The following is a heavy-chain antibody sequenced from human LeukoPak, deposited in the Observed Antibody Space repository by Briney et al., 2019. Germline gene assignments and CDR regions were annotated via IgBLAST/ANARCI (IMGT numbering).Heavy chain of an antibody. J-gene: IGHJ6*02. V-gene: IGHV3-48*04. CDR2: ISSSSSTI. CDR1: GFTFSSYS. CDR3: AREDMRWIHLQYYYYGMDV. D-gene: IGHD5-18*01. Sequence: PGGSLRLSCAASGFTFSSYSMNWVRQAPGKGLEWVSYISSSSSTIYYADSVKGRFTISRDNAKNSLYLQMNSLRAEDTAVYYCAREDMRWIHLQYYYYGMDVWGQGTTVTVSS.